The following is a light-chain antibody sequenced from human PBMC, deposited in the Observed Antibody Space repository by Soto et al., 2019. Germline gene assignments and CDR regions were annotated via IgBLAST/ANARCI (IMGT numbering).Light chain of an antibody. Sequence: QSALTQPASVSGSPRQSITISCTGASSDVGGYTYVSWYQQHPGKAPKLIIYEVNNRPSGVSHRFSGSKSGNTASLTISGLQAEDEAYYYCSSYTSSSTLYVFGTGTKLTVL. J-gene: IGLJ1*01. V-gene: IGLV2-14*01. CDR1: SSDVGGYTY. CDR2: EVN. CDR3: SSYTSSSTLYV.